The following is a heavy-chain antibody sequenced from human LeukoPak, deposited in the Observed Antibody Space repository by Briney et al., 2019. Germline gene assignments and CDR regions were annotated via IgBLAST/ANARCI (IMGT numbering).Heavy chain of an antibody. CDR1: GYTFTDYY. D-gene: IGHD6-13*01. CDR3: ARRYSSTTKVTFDI. Sequence: APVKVSCKASGYTFTDYYMHWVRQAPGQGLEWMGWINPNSGGTNYAQKFQGRVTMPRDTSLSTAYMELSRLRSDDPAVYFCARRYSSTTKVTFDIWNQGSMVTVSS. J-gene: IGHJ3*02. CDR2: INPNSGGT. V-gene: IGHV1-2*02.